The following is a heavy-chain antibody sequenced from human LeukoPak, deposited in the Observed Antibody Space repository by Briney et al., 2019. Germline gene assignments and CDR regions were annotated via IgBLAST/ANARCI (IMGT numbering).Heavy chain of an antibody. Sequence: GSLRLSCAASGFTFSSYWMSWVRQAPGKGLEWVANIKQDGSEKYYVDSVKGRFTISRDNAKNSLYLQMNSLRAEDTAVYYCARDTIAAAGNGYYYYMDVWGKGTTVTVSS. CDR3: ARDTIAAAGNGYYYYMDV. CDR2: IKQDGSEK. CDR1: GFTFSSYW. V-gene: IGHV3-7*01. D-gene: IGHD6-13*01. J-gene: IGHJ6*03.